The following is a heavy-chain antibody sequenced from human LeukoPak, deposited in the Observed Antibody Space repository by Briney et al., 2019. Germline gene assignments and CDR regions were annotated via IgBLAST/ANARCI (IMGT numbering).Heavy chain of an antibody. CDR2: VSSSGENT. V-gene: IGHV3-23*01. CDR1: DFTFSSSG. CDR3: ASPGSISTGGPI. Sequence: TGGTLRLSCAASDFTFSSSGMTWVRQAPGKGLEWVSTVSSSGENTYYADSVKGRFTISRDSFKNTLYLQMNSLTAEDTAVYYCASPGSISTGGPIWGQGSLVTVSS. J-gene: IGHJ4*02. D-gene: IGHD3-9*01.